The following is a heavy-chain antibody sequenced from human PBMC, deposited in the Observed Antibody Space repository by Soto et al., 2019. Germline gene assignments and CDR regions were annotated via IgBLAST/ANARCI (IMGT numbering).Heavy chain of an antibody. D-gene: IGHD3-22*01. CDR1: GGTFSSYA. V-gene: IGHV1-69*13. J-gene: IGHJ4*02. CDR3: ARSLYGTDSGYYYNYFDY. Sequence: SVKVSCKASGGTFSSYAISWVRQAPGQGLEWMGGIIPIFGTANYAQKFQGRVTITADESTSTAYMELSSLRSEDTAVYYCARSLYGTDSGYYYNYFDYWGQGTLVTVSS. CDR2: IIPIFGTA.